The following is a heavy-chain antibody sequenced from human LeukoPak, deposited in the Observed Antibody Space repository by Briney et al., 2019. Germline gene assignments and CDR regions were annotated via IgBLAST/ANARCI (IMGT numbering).Heavy chain of an antibody. J-gene: IGHJ4*02. V-gene: IGHV3-23*01. CDR3: AKLGGNSGNYYRYFDY. CDR1: GFTFRNAG. D-gene: IGHD1-26*01. Sequence: PGGSLRLSCAVSGFTFRNAGMNWVRQAPGKGLEWVSGISGSGGSAYYADSVKGRFTISRDNSKNTLYLQLNSLRAEDTAVYYCAKLGGNSGNYYRYFDYWGQGTLVTVSS. CDR2: ISGSGGSA.